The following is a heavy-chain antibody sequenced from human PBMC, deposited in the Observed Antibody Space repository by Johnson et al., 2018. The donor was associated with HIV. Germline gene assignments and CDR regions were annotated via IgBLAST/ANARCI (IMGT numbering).Heavy chain of an antibody. V-gene: IGHV3-66*02. CDR3: ARTRQGAFDI. J-gene: IGHJ3*02. Sequence: VQLVEFGGGLVQPGGSLRLSCAASGFTVSRNYMNWVRQAPGKGLEWVSVIYSGGDTYYAESVKGRFTISRDNSKNTLYLQMNILRAEDTAVYYCARTRQGAFDIWGQGTMVTVSS. CDR2: IYSGGDT. CDR1: GFTVSRNY.